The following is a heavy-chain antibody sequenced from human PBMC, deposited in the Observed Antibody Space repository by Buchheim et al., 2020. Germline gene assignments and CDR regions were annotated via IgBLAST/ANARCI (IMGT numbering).Heavy chain of an antibody. D-gene: IGHD3-16*01. V-gene: IGHV3-7*01. CDR1: GFTISDYW. CDR2: IKPDGSGK. J-gene: IGHJ4*02. Sequence: EVQLVESGGDLVQPGGSLRLSCAASGFTISDYWINWVRQAPGKGLEWMANIKPDGSGKSYLDSVKGRFTISRDNAKNSAYLEMNSLRAEDTAVYYCANWIPGDGGYFDYWGQGTL. CDR3: ANWIPGDGGYFDY.